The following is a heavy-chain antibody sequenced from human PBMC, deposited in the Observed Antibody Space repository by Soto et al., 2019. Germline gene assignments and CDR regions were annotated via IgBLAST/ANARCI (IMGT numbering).Heavy chain of an antibody. Sequence: PAKVSSMGPGGGVRANALTWLRQAHGEGRQYMGSLSPIVGTTKYAQNFQGRVTITADESTGTAYMELSSLRSEDTAVYYCALSPSPYSSINSDYGSRGYYYGMDVWGQGTTVTGSS. D-gene: IGHD4-17*01. CDR1: GGGVRANA. CDR3: ALSPSPYSSINSDYGSRGYYYGMDV. CDR2: LSPIVGTT. V-gene: IGHV1-69*13. J-gene: IGHJ6*02.